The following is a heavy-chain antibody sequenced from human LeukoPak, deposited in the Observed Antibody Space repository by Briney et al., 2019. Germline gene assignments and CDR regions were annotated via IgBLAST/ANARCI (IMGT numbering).Heavy chain of an antibody. J-gene: IGHJ4*02. D-gene: IGHD3-22*01. Sequence: DSVKGRFTISRDKTKNTLYLQMNSLRAEDTAVYYCAKSAYYDASGYYREYYFDYWGQGTLVTVSS. V-gene: IGHV3-23*01. CDR3: AKSAYYDASGYYREYYFDY.